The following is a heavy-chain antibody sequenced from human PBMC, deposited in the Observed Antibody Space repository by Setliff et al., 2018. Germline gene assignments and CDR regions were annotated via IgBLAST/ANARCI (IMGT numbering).Heavy chain of an antibody. Sequence: GSLRLSCAASGFTFTNCAMVWVRQAPGKGLEWVAGISETGGNTYYIDAVRGRFTISRDNSRNTLYLQMNSLRAEDTAVYYCANWPGTPTMTTFFGPLDYWGQGTLVTVSS. CDR2: ISETGGNT. D-gene: IGHD4-17*01. CDR1: GFTFTNCA. V-gene: IGHV3-23*01. CDR3: ANWPGTPTMTTFFGPLDY. J-gene: IGHJ4*02.